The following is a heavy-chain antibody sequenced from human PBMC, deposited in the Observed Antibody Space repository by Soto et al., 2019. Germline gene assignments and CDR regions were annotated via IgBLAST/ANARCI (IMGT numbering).Heavy chain of an antibody. CDR2: IKRKADGGKT. V-gene: IGHV3-15*07. Sequence: EVQLVESGGGLVKPGGSLRLSCAASGFTFSNAWMNWVRQAPGKGLEWVGRIKRKADGGKTDYAAPVKVRFTISRDDSRNTLSLQKYSLKTEVEAVYYCTTYLSTENTWIQLWGYWGQGTLVTVSS. J-gene: IGHJ4*02. CDR3: TTYLSTENTWIQLWGY. D-gene: IGHD5-18*01. CDR1: GFTFSNAW.